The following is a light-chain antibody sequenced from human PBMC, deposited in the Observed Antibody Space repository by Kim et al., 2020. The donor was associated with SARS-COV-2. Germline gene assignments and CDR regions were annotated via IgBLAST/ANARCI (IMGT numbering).Light chain of an antibody. CDR1: DLGDKY. Sequence: SYELTQPPSVSVSPGQTASITCSGDDLGDKYTCWYQQKPGPSPLLVIYQDDRRPSGIPDRFSGSNSGNTATLTISRTQSMDDADYYCQTCDGITAVFGGG. V-gene: IGLV3-1*01. CDR3: QTCDGITAV. J-gene: IGLJ3*02. CDR2: QDD.